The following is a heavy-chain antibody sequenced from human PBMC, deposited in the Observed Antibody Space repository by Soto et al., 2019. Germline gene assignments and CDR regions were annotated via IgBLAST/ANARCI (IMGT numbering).Heavy chain of an antibody. V-gene: IGHV3-30-3*01. D-gene: IGHD4-17*01. CDR1: GFTFSRYA. CDR2: VSFDGSNE. Sequence: VGSLRLSCSASGFTFSRYAMHWVRQAPGEGLDWVAVVSFDGSNEYYAESVRGRFTISRDTSKNTLYLQMNSLRPEDTAVYFCARPRMTTTTRHHGIDVRGRGTTVTVSS. J-gene: IGHJ6*02. CDR3: ARPRMTTTTRHHGIDV.